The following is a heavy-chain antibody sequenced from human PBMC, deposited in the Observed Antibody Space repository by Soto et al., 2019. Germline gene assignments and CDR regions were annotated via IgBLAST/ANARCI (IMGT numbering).Heavy chain of an antibody. CDR3: ATVHNTSRSFDY. J-gene: IGHJ4*02. CDR1: GFTITSSA. Sequence: EVQLLDSGGGLVQPGESLRLSCVASGFTITSSAMSWVRQAPGKGLEWVSTTGISGRTTYYADSVKGRFTVYRDDSKNTLDLQMSSLRAEDTAVYYCATVHNTSRSFDYWGQGTPVTVSS. CDR2: TGISGRTT. D-gene: IGHD1-20*01. V-gene: IGHV3-23*01.